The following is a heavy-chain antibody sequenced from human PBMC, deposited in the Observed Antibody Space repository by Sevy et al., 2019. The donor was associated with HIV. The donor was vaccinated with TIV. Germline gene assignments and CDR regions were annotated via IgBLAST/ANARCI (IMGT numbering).Heavy chain of an antibody. V-gene: IGHV3-21*01. Sequence: GGSQRLSCAASGFTFISFTMNWVRQAPGKGLEWVSSISNSPSYIYYADSVKGRFTISRDNAKNALYLQMDSLRVEDAAVYYCARRGGLTADGFDIWGQGTMVTVSS. CDR3: ARRGGLTADGFDI. D-gene: IGHD3-16*01. CDR2: ISNSPSYI. J-gene: IGHJ3*02. CDR1: GFTFISFT.